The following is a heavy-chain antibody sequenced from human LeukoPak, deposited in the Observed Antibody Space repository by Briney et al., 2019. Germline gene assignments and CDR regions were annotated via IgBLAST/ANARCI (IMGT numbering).Heavy chain of an antibody. CDR1: GFTFDDYG. D-gene: IGHD5-12*01. CDR2: INWNGGST. CDR3: ARSGYDRLHTDY. V-gene: IGHV3-20*01. J-gene: IGHJ4*02. Sequence: RAGGSLRLSCAASGFTFDDYGMSWVRQAPGKGLEWVSGINWNGGSTGYADSVKGRFTISRDNAKNSLYLQMNSLRAEDTALYHCARSGYDRLHTDYWGQGTLVTVSS.